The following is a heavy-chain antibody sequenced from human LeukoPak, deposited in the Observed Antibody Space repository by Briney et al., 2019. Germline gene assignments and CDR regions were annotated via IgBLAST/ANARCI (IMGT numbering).Heavy chain of an antibody. CDR1: GFNFKTYS. J-gene: IGHJ4*02. V-gene: IGHV3-30*04. CDR3: AREDRFGATYYLDY. Sequence: GRSLRLSCAASGFNFKTYSMHWVRQAPGKGLEWLAVITYDGSDKYYADSVKGRLTISRDNSKKTLYLQMDNLMGEDTAVYYCAREDRFGATYYLDYRGQGTLVTVSS. CDR2: ITYDGSDK. D-gene: IGHD4/OR15-4a*01.